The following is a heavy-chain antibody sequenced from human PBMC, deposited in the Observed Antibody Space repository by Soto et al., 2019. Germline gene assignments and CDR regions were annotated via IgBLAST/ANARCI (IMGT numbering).Heavy chain of an antibody. D-gene: IGHD2-21*02. J-gene: IGHJ5*02. CDR1: GFNFSNHW. CDR3: ARESGDWPLNWFDP. CDR2: ITSDGKSK. V-gene: IGHV3-74*01. Sequence: QPVGSLRLSCAASGFNFSNHWMHWVRQRPGEGLVWVSRITSDGKSKAYAESVKGRFAISRDNAKNTLYLQMNGLTAEDTAVYYCARESGDWPLNWFDPWGLGTLVTVSS.